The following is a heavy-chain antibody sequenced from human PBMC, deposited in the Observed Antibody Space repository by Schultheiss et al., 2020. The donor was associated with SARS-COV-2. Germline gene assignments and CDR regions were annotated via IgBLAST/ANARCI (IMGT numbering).Heavy chain of an antibody. Sequence: SQTLSLTCTVSGGSISSGDYYWSWIRQPPGKGLEWIGYIYHSGSTYYNPSLKSRVTISVDTSKNQFSLKLSSVTAADTAVYYCARGDPNRYCSGGSCYSLVQYYYGMDVWGQGTTVTFSS. V-gene: IGHV4-30-4*01. CDR3: ARGDPNRYCSGGSCYSLVQYYYGMDV. D-gene: IGHD2-15*01. CDR2: IYHSGST. CDR1: GGSISSGDYY. J-gene: IGHJ6*02.